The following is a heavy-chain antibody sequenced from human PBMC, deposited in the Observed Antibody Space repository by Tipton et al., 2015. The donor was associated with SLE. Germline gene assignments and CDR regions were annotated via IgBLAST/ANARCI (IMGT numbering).Heavy chain of an antibody. CDR3: ARAEPGTGAFDV. J-gene: IGHJ3*01. CDR2: INPSGGST. V-gene: IGHV1-46*01. CDR1: GYTFTTYY. Sequence: QLVQSGAEVKKTGASVKVSCKASGYTFTTYYMHWVRQAPGQGLEYMGMINPSGGSTTYAQKFQGRVTVTRDTSTSTVYMDLSSLRSGDTAGCYCARAEPGTGAFDVWGKVKVVSVSS. D-gene: IGHD1-14*01.